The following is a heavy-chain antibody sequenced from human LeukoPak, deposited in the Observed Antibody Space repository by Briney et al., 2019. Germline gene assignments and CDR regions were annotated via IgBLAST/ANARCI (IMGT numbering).Heavy chain of an antibody. CDR3: TRELWPADY. D-gene: IGHD3-16*01. CDR1: GSTFSDYW. V-gene: IGHV3-7*01. CDR2: IIKDGSDK. Sequence: GGSLRLSCAGSGSTFSDYWMGWVRQAPGKGLEWVANIIKDGSDKYYVDSVKGRFSISRDNAKNSVYLQMSGLRVEDTAVYYCTRELWPADYWGQGILVTVSS. J-gene: IGHJ4*02.